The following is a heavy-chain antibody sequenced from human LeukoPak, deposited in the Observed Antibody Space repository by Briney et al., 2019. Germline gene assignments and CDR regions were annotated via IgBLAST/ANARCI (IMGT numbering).Heavy chain of an antibody. CDR1: GFTFSSYG. J-gene: IGHJ3*02. D-gene: IGHD1-26*01. Sequence: PGGSLRLSCAASGFTFSSYGMHWVRQAPGKGLEWVAVIWYDGGNKYYADSVKGRFTISRDNSKNTLYLQMNSLRAGDTAVYYCARGGTLDAFDIWGQGTMVTVSS. CDR3: ARGGTLDAFDI. CDR2: IWYDGGNK. V-gene: IGHV3-33*01.